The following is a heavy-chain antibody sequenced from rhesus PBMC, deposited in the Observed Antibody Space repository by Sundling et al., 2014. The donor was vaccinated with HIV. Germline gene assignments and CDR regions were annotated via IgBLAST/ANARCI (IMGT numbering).Heavy chain of an antibody. J-gene: IGHJ4*01. Sequence: QVQLQESGPGLVKPSETLSLTCAVSGASISDGYYWNWIRQAPGQGLEWIGFIYGSASSTYYNPSLKSRVTISTDTSKNQFSLRLSSVTAADTAVYYCAGRITIFGLVPGGDYWGQGVLVTVSS. CDR2: IYGSASST. V-gene: IGHV4-106*01. CDR3: AGRITIFGLVPGGDY. CDR1: GASISDGYY. D-gene: IGHD3-3*01.